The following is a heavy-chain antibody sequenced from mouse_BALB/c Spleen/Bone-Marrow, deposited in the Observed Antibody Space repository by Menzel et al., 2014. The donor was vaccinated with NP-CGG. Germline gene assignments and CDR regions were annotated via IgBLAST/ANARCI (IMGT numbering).Heavy chain of an antibody. D-gene: IGHD1-1*01. V-gene: IGHV5-6-3*01. CDR2: INSNGGST. Sequence: EVMLVESGGGLVQPGGSLKLSCAASGFTFSSYGMSWVRQTPDKRLELVATINSNGGSTYYPDSMKGRFTISRDNAKNTLYLQMSSLKSEDTAMYYCARDYYGSSFDYWGQGTTLTVSS. CDR1: GFTFSSYG. J-gene: IGHJ2*01. CDR3: ARDYYGSSFDY.